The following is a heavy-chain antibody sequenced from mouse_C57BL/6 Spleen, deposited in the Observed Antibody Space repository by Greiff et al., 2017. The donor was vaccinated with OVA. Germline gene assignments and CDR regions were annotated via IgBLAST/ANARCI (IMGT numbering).Heavy chain of an antibody. J-gene: IGHJ2*01. CDR3: ARSGHYFDY. D-gene: IGHD4-1*01. CDR1: GFTFTDYY. Sequence: DVMLVESGGGLVQPGGSLSLSCAASGFTFTDYYMSWVRQPPGKALEWLGFIRNKANGYTTEYSASVKGRFTISRDNSQSILYLQMNALRAEDSATYYCARSGHYFDYWGQGTTLTVSS. V-gene: IGHV7-3*01. CDR2: IRNKANGYTT.